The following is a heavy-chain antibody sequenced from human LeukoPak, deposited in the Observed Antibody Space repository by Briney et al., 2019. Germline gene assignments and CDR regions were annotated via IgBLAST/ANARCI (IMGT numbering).Heavy chain of an antibody. V-gene: IGHV1-2*02. CDR2: INPNTGDT. J-gene: IGHJ5*02. CDR1: GYTFTAYY. CDR3: GRGNKSFDP. Sequence: GASVKVSCKASGYTFTAYYVHWVRQAPGQGLEWIGWINPNTGDTNYAPKFQGRVTMIKDTSTNSAYMELNKLTSDDTAVYYCGRGNKSFDPWGQGTLDTVSS.